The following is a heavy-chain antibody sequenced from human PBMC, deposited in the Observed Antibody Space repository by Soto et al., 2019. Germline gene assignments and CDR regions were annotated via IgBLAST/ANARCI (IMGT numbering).Heavy chain of an antibody. J-gene: IGHJ4*02. CDR1: GFTFSSYA. Sequence: GGSLRLSCAASGFTFSSYAMSWVRQAPGKGLEWVSGISGGGGSTFYADSVKGRFTISRDNSKNTLDLQINSLRAEDTAVYYCAKGGSCSSRRCRTIYYLDYWGQGTLVTVSS. D-gene: IGHD2-2*01. CDR3: AKGGSCSSRRCRTIYYLDY. V-gene: IGHV3-23*01. CDR2: ISGGGGST.